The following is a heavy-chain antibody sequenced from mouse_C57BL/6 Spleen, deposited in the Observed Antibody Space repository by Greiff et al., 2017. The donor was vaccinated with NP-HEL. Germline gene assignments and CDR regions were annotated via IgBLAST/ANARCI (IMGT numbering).Heavy chain of an antibody. V-gene: IGHV1-82*01. CDR3: ERRGLNAMDY. J-gene: IGHJ4*01. D-gene: IGHD2-4*01. CDR1: GYAFRSSW. CDR2: IYPGDGDT. Sequence: QVQLQQSGPELVKPGASVKISCKASGYAFRSSWMNWVKQRPGKGLEWIGRIYPGDGDTNYNGKFKGQATLTADKYASPAYMLLSSLTTEDAAVYFSERRGLNAMDYWGQGTSVTVSS.